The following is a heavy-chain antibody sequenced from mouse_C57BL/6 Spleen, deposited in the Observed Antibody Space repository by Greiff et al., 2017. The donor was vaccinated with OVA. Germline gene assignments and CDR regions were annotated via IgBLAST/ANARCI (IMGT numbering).Heavy chain of an antibody. CDR2: INPNNGGT. CDR3: ARGGDGGYFDV. J-gene: IGHJ1*03. D-gene: IGHD3-3*01. CDR1: GYTFTDYY. Sequence: EVQLQQSGPELVKPGASVKISCKASGYTFTDYYMNWVKQSHGKSLEWIGDINPNNGGTSYNQKFKGKATLTVDKSSSKAYMELRSLTSEDSAVYYCARGGDGGYFDVWGTGTTVTVSS. V-gene: IGHV1-26*01.